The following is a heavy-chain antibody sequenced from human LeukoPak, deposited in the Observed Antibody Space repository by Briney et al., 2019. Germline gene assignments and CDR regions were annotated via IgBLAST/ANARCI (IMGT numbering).Heavy chain of an antibody. J-gene: IGHJ4*02. V-gene: IGHV4-4*07. D-gene: IGHD1-26*01. CDR3: ARMSGRGRSYFDY. CDR1: GGSISSYY. CDR2: IYTSGNT. Sequence: SETLSLTCTVSGGSISSYYWGWIRQPAGKGLEWIGRIYTSGNTNYNPSLKSRVTMSVDTSKNQFSLKLSSVTAADTAMYYCARMSGRGRSYFDYWGQGTLVTVSS.